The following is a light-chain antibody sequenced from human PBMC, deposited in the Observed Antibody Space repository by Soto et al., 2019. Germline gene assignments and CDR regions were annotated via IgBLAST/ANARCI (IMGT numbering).Light chain of an antibody. CDR1: QSVSSSY. CDR2: GAS. J-gene: IGKJ1*01. CDR3: QQYGSSPLVT. Sequence: EIVLTQSPGTLSLSPEERATLSCRASQSVSSSYLAWYQQKPGQAPRLLIYGASSRATGIPDRFSGSGSGTDFTLTISRLEPEDFAVYYCQQYGSSPLVTFGQGTKVEIK. V-gene: IGKV3-20*01.